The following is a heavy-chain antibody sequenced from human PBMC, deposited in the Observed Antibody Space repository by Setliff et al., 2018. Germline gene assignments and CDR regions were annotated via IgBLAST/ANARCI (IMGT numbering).Heavy chain of an antibody. CDR3: EGVHGGYYQGAFDI. D-gene: IGHD3-22*01. V-gene: IGHV1-69*05. J-gene: IGHJ3*02. Sequence: SVKVSCKASGGTFSSYAISWVRQAPGQGLEWMGGIIPIFGTANYAQKLQGRVTMTTDTSTSTAYMELRSLRSDDTAVYYCEGVHGGYYQGAFDIWGQGTMVTVSS. CDR1: GGTFSSYA. CDR2: IIPIFGTA.